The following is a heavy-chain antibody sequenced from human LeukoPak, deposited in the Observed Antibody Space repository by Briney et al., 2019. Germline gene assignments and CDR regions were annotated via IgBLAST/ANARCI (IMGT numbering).Heavy chain of an antibody. CDR3: TREKGRGVISPYFDY. CDR2: IYNNGDRT. J-gene: IGHJ4*02. Sequence: GGSLRLSCAASGFTVSTNFMSWVRQAPGKGLEWVSVIYNNGDRTTYADSVKGRFIISRDNSKNTVNLQMNSLRDEDTAVYYCTREKGRGVISPYFDYWGQGVLVTVSS. D-gene: IGHD3-10*01. CDR1: GFTVSTNF. V-gene: IGHV3-66*01.